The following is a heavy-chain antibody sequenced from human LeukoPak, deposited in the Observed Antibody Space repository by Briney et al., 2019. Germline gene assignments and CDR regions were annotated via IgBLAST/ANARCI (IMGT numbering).Heavy chain of an antibody. J-gene: IGHJ3*02. D-gene: IGHD4-17*01. CDR2: IYSGGST. CDR3: ARYTAVSSPGAFDI. Sequence: GGSLRLSCAASGFTVSSNYMSWVRRAPGKGLEWVSVIYSGGSTYYADSVKGRFTISRDNSKNTLYLQMNSLRAEDTAVYYCARYTAVSSPGAFDIWGQGTMVTVSS. V-gene: IGHV3-53*01. CDR1: GFTVSSNY.